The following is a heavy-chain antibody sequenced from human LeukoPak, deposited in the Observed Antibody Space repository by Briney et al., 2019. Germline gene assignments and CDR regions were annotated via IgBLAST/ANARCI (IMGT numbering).Heavy chain of an antibody. V-gene: IGHV1-46*01. CDR1: GYTFTSYY. J-gene: IGHJ4*02. CDR3: ARSGMGVTYYYDSSGYQLDY. CDR2: INPSGGST. D-gene: IGHD3-22*01. Sequence: ASVKVSCKASGYTFTSYYMHWVRQAPGQGLEWMGIINPSGGSTSYAQKFQGRVTITADESTSTAYMELSSLRSEDTAVYYCARSGMGVTYYYDSSGYQLDYWGQGTLVTVSS.